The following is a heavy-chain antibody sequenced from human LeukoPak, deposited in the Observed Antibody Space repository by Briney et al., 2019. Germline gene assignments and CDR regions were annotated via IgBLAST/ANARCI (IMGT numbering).Heavy chain of an antibody. J-gene: IGHJ2*01. CDR1: GFTVSSNY. D-gene: IGHD3-10*01. Sequence: PGGSLRLSCVASGFTVSSNYMSWVRQAPGKGLEWVSAAYSGGSIYYADSVKGRLTISRDNSKNTLYLQMNSLRAEDTAVYYCAREALGRYYFDLWGRGTLVTVSS. V-gene: IGHV3-66*01. CDR3: AREALGRYYFDL. CDR2: AYSGGSI.